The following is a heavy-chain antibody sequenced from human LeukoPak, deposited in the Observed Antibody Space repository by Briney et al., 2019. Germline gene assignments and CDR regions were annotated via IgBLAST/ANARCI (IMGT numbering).Heavy chain of an antibody. D-gene: IGHD1-26*01. CDR1: GFTFSSYA. Sequence: PGGSLRLSCAASGFTFSSYAMSWVRQAPGKGLEWVSAISGSGGSTYYADSVKGRFTISRDNSKNTLYLQMNSLRAEDTAVYYCAKLDQGRELWEPTDYWGQGTLVTVSS. V-gene: IGHV3-23*01. CDR2: ISGSGGST. J-gene: IGHJ4*02. CDR3: AKLDQGRELWEPTDY.